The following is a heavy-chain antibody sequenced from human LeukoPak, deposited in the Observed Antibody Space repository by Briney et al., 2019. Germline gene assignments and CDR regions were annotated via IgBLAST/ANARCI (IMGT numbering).Heavy chain of an antibody. CDR3: ASNWSDFDF. CDR1: GGSISRYY. D-gene: IGHD1-1*01. CDR2: IFLGETT. V-gene: IGHV4-4*09. Sequence: PSETLSLTCSISGGSISRYYWSWIRQPPGQGLEWIASIFLGETTYYKPSLKSRLSISVDTSKNQLSLKLSSVTAADTAVYYCASNWSDFDFWGRGTLVTVSS. J-gene: IGHJ4*02.